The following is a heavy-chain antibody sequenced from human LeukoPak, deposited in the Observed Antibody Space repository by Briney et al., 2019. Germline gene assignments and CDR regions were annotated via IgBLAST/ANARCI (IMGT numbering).Heavy chain of an antibody. CDR1: GFTFSNAW. V-gene: IGHV3-15*01. CDR3: TTGLYSSGWYGDY. D-gene: IGHD6-19*01. CDR2: IKSKTDGGTT. Sequence: PGGSLRLSCAASGFTFSNAWMSWVRQAPGKGLEWVGRIKSKTDGGTTDYAAPVKGRFTISRDDSKNTLYLQMNSLKTEDTAVYYCTTGLYSSGWYGDYWGQGTLVTVSS. J-gene: IGHJ4*02.